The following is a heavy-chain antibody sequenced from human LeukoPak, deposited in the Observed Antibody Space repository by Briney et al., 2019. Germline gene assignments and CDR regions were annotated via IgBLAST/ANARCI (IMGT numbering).Heavy chain of an antibody. D-gene: IGHD4-17*01. V-gene: IGHV1-2*06. CDR2: INPNSGDT. CDR3: ARAMKATVRTSNFDY. J-gene: IGHJ4*02. Sequence: GAAVKVSCKASGYTFTDYYMYWVRQAPGQGLEWMGRINPNSGDTFYAQKFQGRVTMTRDTSISTAYMELSRLRSDDTAVYYCARAMKATVRTSNFDYWGQGTLVTVSS. CDR1: GYTFTDYY.